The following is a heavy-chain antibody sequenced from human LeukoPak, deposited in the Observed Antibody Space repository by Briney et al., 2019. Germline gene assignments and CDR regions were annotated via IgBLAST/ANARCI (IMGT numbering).Heavy chain of an antibody. D-gene: IGHD3-16*01. CDR2: ISYDGSNK. CDR3: AKDLQGGFDY. J-gene: IGHJ4*02. V-gene: IGHV3-30*18. Sequence: GGSLRLSCAASGFTFSSYGMHWVRQAPGKGLEWVAVISYDGSNKYYAGSVKGRFTISRDNSKNTLYPQMNSLRAEDTAVYYCAKDLQGGFDYWGQGTLVTVSS. CDR1: GFTFSSYG.